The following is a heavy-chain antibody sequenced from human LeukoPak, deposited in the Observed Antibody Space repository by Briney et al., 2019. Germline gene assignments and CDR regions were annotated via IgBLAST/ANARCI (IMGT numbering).Heavy chain of an antibody. CDR1: GYTLTSYG. CDR3: AGGAYGDK. V-gene: IGHV1-18*01. D-gene: IGHD4-17*01. CDR2: ISTQSGNT. Sequence: ASVKVSCEASGYTLTSYGINWMRQAPGQGLEWMGWISTQSGNTNYAQKVQGRLTLTTDRSTNTAYMELRSLRSDDTAVYYCAGGAYGDKWGQGTMVTVSS. J-gene: IGHJ4*02.